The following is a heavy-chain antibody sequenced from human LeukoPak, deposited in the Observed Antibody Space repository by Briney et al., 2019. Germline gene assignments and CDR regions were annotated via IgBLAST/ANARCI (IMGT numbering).Heavy chain of an antibody. D-gene: IGHD3-10*01. CDR2: ICYDGSNK. Sequence: PGGSLRLSCAASGFTFSSYGMPWVRQAPGKGLEWVAVICYDGSNKYYADSVKGRFTISRDNSKNTLYLQMNSLRAEDTAVYYCARAYYYGSGSYPGHYYYYYMDVWGKGTTVTVS. CDR1: GFTFSSYG. V-gene: IGHV3-33*01. CDR3: ARAYYYGSGSYPGHYYYYYMDV. J-gene: IGHJ6*03.